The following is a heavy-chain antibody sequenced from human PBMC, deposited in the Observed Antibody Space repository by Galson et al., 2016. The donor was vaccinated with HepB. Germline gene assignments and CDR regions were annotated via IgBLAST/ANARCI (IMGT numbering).Heavy chain of an antibody. CDR2: IYHSGST. CDR3: AGDKKVTIFGVVYSGGLEP. V-gene: IGHV4-31*03. CDR1: GGSISSGGYY. J-gene: IGHJ5*02. D-gene: IGHD3-3*01. Sequence: TLSLTCTVSGGSISSGGYYWSWIRRHPGKGLEWIGYIYHSGSTHYNPSLKSRVTISVDTAKNQFSLKLSSVTAADTANYFCAGDKKVTIFGVVYSGGLEPWGQGTLVTVAS.